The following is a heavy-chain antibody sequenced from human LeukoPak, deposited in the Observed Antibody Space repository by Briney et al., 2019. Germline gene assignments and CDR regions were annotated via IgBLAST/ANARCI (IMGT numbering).Heavy chain of an antibody. Sequence: SQTLSLTCAIFGDSVSSNSAAWNWIRHSPSRGLEWLGRTYYRSKWYNDYAVSVKSRITISPDTSKNQFSLQLNSVTPDDTAVYYCARGRGELIDYWGQGTLVNVSS. CDR2: TYYRSKWYN. V-gene: IGHV6-1*01. J-gene: IGHJ4*02. D-gene: IGHD1-26*01. CDR1: GDSVSSNSAA. CDR3: ARGRGELIDY.